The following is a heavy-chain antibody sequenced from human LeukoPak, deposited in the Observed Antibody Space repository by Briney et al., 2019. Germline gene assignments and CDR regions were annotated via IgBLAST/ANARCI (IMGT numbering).Heavy chain of an antibody. CDR2: IKQDGGET. V-gene: IGHV3-7*01. Sequence: PGGPLRLSCVASGFTFSSYWMSWVRQAPGKGLEWVASIKQDGGETFYVDSVKGRFTISRDNAKDALYLQMNSLRAGDTAVYYCAREDHSKYEYWGQGTLVTVSS. CDR3: AREDHSKYEY. J-gene: IGHJ4*02. CDR1: GFTFSSYW. D-gene: IGHD4-11*01.